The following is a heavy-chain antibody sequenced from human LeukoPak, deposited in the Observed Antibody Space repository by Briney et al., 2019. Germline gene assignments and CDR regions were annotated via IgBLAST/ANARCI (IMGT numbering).Heavy chain of an antibody. J-gene: IGHJ4*02. CDR2: ISYDGSNK. Sequence: PGRSLRLSCAASGFTFSSYAMHWVRQAPGKGLEWVAVISYDGSNKYYADPVKGRFTISRDNAKNSLYLQMNSLRAEDTAVYYCARGGRDGYNLEFSFFHWGQGTLVTVSS. V-gene: IGHV3-30*04. CDR1: GFTFSSYA. CDR3: ARGGRDGYNLEFSFFH. D-gene: IGHD5-24*01.